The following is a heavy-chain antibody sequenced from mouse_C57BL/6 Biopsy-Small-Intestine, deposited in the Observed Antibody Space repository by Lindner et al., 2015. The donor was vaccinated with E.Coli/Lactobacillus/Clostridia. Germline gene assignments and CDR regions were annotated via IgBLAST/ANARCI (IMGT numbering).Heavy chain of an antibody. CDR1: GYTFSNFG. J-gene: IGHJ4*01. V-gene: IGHV1S26*01. D-gene: IGHD1-3*01. CDR2: ISVHNGDT. Sequence: SVKVSCKTSGYTFSNFGVNWVQQAPGQGLEWMGCISVHNGDTNYAQSLHGRVTMTTDTSTSTAYVDLTSLRSDDTAVYYCVRGGCGKTMKVVADLDLWGQGTLVTVSS. CDR3: VRGGCGKTMKVVADLDL.